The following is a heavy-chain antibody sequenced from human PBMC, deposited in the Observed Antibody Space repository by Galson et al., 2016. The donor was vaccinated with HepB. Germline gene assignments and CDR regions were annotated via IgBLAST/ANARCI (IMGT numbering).Heavy chain of an antibody. J-gene: IGHJ5*02. CDR1: GFTFSSYG. V-gene: IGHV3-64*01. CDR3: ARDRSSGSYGFGWFDP. Sequence: SLRLSCAASGFTFSSYGMHWVRQVPGKGLEYVSAISSNGGNIYYANSVKGRFTIYRDNSKNTLYLQMGSLRAEDMAVYYCARDRSSGSYGFGWFDPWGQGTLVTVSS. CDR2: ISSNGGNI. D-gene: IGHD6-19*01.